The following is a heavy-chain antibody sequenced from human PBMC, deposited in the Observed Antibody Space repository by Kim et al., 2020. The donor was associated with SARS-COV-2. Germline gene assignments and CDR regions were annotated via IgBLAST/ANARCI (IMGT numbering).Heavy chain of an antibody. J-gene: IGHJ6*01. CDR2: ISYDGSNK. Sequence: GGSLRLSCAASGFTFSSYAMHWVRQAPGKGLEWVAVISYDGSNKYYADTVKGRFTISRDNSKNTLYLQINSLRAEDTAVYYCARNTEYQLPVYYYGMDV. D-gene: IGHD2-2*01. V-gene: IGHV3-30-3*01. CDR3: ARNTEYQLPVYYYGMDV. CDR1: GFTFSSYA.